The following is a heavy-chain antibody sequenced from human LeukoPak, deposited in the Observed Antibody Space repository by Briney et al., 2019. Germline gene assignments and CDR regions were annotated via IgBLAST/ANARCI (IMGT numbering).Heavy chain of an antibody. J-gene: IGHJ3*02. Sequence: GRSLRLSCAASGFTFDDYAVNWIRQAPGKGLEWVSGISWNSGSIGYADSVKGRFTISRDNAKNSLYLQMNSLRAEDTALYYCAKDTRPRGPGAFDIWGHGTMVTVSS. V-gene: IGHV3-9*01. CDR3: AKDTRPRGPGAFDI. CDR2: ISWNSGSI. CDR1: GFTFDDYA.